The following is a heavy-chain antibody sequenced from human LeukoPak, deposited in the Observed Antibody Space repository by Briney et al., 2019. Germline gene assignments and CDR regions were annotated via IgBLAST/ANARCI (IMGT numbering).Heavy chain of an antibody. J-gene: IGHJ4*02. CDR3: VRVGTRVYFDY. CDR1: GFTFSSYG. CDR2: ISYDGSNK. V-gene: IGHV3-30*03. D-gene: IGHD1-1*01. Sequence: GGSLRLSCAASGFTFSSYGMHWVRQAPGKGLEGVAVISYDGSNKYYADSVKGRFTISRDNSENTLDLQMNSRRAEDTTVYYCVRVGTRVYFDYWGQGTLVTVSS.